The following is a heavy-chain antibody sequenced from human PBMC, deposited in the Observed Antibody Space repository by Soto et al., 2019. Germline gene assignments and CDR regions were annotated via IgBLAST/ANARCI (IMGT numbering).Heavy chain of an antibody. V-gene: IGHV1-2*02. D-gene: IGHD5-18*01. CDR3: ARGGDGYSTYYFDY. CDR2: INPNSGGT. Sequence: ASVKVSCKASRYTFTGYYMHWVRQAPGQGLEWMGWINPNSGGTNYAQKFQGRVTMTRDTSISTAYMELSRLRSDDTAVYYCARGGDGYSTYYFDYWGQGTLVTVYS. J-gene: IGHJ4*02. CDR1: RYTFTGYY.